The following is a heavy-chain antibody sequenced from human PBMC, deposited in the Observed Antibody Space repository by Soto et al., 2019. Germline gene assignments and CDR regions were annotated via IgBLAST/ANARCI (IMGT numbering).Heavy chain of an antibody. V-gene: IGHV3-15*01. CDR3: TTDDPINSY. Sequence: GGSLRLSCAASGFTFSNAWMSWVRQAPGKGLEWVSRIKSKTDGGTTDYAAPVKGRFTISRDDSKNTLYLQMSSLETEDTAVYYCTTDDPINSYWGQGTVVTVSS. CDR2: IKSKTDGGTT. CDR1: GFTFSNAW. J-gene: IGHJ4*02.